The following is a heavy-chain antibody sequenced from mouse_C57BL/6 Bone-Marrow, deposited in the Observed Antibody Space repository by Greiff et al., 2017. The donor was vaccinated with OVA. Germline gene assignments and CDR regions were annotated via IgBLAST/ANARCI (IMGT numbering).Heavy chain of an antibody. J-gene: IGHJ1*03. CDR1: GYSFTDYN. V-gene: IGHV1-39*01. CDR2: INPNYGTT. Sequence: VQLQQSGPELVKPGASVKISCKASGYSFTDYNMNWVKQSHGKGLEWIGVINPNYGTTSYNQKFKGKATLTVDQSSSTAYMQLHSLTSEDSAVYDCAFYYGTSYRYFDVWGTGTTVTVSS. CDR3: AFYYGTSYRYFDV. D-gene: IGHD1-1*01.